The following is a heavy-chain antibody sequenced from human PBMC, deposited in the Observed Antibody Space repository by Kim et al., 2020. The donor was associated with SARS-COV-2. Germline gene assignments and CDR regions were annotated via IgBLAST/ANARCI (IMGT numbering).Heavy chain of an antibody. J-gene: IGHJ6*02. V-gene: IGHV4-59*01. CDR2: IYYSGST. D-gene: IGHD5-18*01. CDR3: ARDQVYSYGHYGMDV. Sequence: SETLSLTCTVSGGSISSYYWSWIRQPPGKGLEWIGYIYYSGSTNYNPSLKSRVTLSVDTSKNQFSLKLSSVTAADTAVYYCARDQVYSYGHYGMDVWGQGTTVTVSS. CDR1: GGSISSYY.